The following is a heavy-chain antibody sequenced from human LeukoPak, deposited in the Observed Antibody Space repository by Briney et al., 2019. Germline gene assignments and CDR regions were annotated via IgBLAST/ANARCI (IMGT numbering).Heavy chain of an antibody. J-gene: IGHJ5*02. CDR3: ARDGYSGSYHWFDP. V-gene: IGHV3-21*01. Sequence: GGSLRLSCAASGFTFSNYSMNWVRQAPGKGLEWVSSISSSSSYIYYADSVKGRFTISRDNAKNSLYLQMNSLRAEDTAVYYCARDGYSGSYHWFDPWGQGTLVTVSS. CDR2: ISSSSSYI. CDR1: GFTFSNYS. D-gene: IGHD1-26*01.